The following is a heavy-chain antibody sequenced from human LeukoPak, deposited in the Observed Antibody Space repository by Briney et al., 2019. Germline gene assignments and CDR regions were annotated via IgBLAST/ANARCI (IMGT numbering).Heavy chain of an antibody. V-gene: IGHV1-2*06. CDR1: GYTFTGYY. Sequence: ASVKVSCKASGYTFTGYYMHWVRQAPGQGLEWMGRINPNSGGTNYAQKFQGRVTMTRDTSISTAYMELSRLRSDDTAVYYCARPHAVLYNWFDPWGQGTLVTVSS. CDR2: INPNSGGT. D-gene: IGHD6-19*01. J-gene: IGHJ5*02. CDR3: ARPHAVLYNWFDP.